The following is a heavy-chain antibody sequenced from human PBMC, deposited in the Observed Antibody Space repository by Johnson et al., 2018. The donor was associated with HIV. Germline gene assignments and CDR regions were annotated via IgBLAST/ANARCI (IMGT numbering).Heavy chain of an antibody. J-gene: IGHJ3*02. D-gene: IGHD6-6*01. CDR3: ARDGRGEQLVDQGDAFDI. CDR2: INWNGGST. CDR1: GFTFDDYG. V-gene: IGHV3-20*04. Sequence: VQLVESGGGVVRPGGSLRLSCAASGFTFDDYGMSWVRQAPGKGLEWVSGINWNGGSTAYGDSVKGRFTISRDNAKNSLYLQMNSLRAEDTALYFCARDGRGEQLVDQGDAFDIWGQGTMVTVS.